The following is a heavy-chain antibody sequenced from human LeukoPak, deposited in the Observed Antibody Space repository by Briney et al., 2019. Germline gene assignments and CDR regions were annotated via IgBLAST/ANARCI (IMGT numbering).Heavy chain of an antibody. D-gene: IGHD1-26*01. Sequence: GGSLRLSCAASGFTFSSYGMHWVRQAPGKGLEWVSSISSSSSYIYYADSVKGRFTISRDNAKNSLFLQMNSLTAEDTAVYYCARSGTSEVFGYWGQGTLVTVSS. V-gene: IGHV3-21*01. CDR1: GFTFSSYG. J-gene: IGHJ4*02. CDR2: ISSSSSYI. CDR3: ARSGTSEVFGY.